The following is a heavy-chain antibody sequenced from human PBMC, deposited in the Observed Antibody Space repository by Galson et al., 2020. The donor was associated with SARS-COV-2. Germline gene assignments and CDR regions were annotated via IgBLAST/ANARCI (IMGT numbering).Heavy chain of an antibody. V-gene: IGHV3-21*06. Sequence: AGGSLRLSCEASGFTFSSYTMNWVRQAPGEGLEWVSSISIRSNFIDYANSVKGRFSVSRDNTKNSLFLQMDNLRVEDTAVYYCGRGGGAIDSWGQGTLVTVSS. CDR2: ISIRSNFI. CDR1: GFTFSSYT. CDR3: GRGGGAIDS. J-gene: IGHJ4*02. D-gene: IGHD2-2*02.